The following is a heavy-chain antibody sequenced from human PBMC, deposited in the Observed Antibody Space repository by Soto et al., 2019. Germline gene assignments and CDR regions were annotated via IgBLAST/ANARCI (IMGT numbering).Heavy chain of an antibody. V-gene: IGHV3-23*01. CDR3: AQDGEKWMVRPYYFDY. D-gene: IGHD6-19*01. CDR1: GFTFSYYW. Sequence: RGSLRLSCAASGFTFSYYWMSWVRQAPGKGLEWVSTISRSGSSKYYADSVKGRFTISRDNSKNTLYLQMNSLRAEDTAVYYSAQDGEKWMVRPYYFDYWGQGLLVSVS. J-gene: IGHJ4*02. CDR2: ISRSGSSK.